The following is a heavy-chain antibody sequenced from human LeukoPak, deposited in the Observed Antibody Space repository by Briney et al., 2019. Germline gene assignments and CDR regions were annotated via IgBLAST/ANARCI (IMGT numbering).Heavy chain of an antibody. J-gene: IGHJ6*03. Sequence: SETLSLTCTVSGGSISSYYWSWIRQPAGKGLEWIGRIYTSGSTNYNPSLKSRVTMSVDTSKNQFSLKLRSVAAADTAVYYCARGYNWGSPTRNFYYLDVWGKGTTVTVSS. CDR3: ARGYNWGSPTRNFYYLDV. V-gene: IGHV4-4*07. D-gene: IGHD7-27*01. CDR2: IYTSGST. CDR1: GGSISSYY.